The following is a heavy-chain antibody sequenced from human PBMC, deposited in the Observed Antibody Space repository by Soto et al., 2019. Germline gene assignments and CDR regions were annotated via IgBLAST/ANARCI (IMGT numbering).Heavy chain of an antibody. V-gene: IGHV4-31*03. Sequence: SETLSLTCTVSGGSISSGGYYWSWIRQHPGKGLEWIGYIYYSGSTYYNPSLKSRVTISVDTSKNQFSLKLSSVTAADTAVYYCARERYYDSSGYYPGNWFDPWGQGTLVTVSS. CDR2: IYYSGST. CDR3: ARERYYDSSGYYPGNWFDP. J-gene: IGHJ5*02. CDR1: GGSISSGGYY. D-gene: IGHD3-22*01.